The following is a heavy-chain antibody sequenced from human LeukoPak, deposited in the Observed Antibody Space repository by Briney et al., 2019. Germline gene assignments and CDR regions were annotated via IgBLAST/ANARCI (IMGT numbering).Heavy chain of an antibody. V-gene: IGHV3-43*02. CDR3: TKDYGDTGFPDY. D-gene: IGHD4-17*01. CDR1: GFTFNNYA. CDR2: ISGDGSTT. Sequence: GGSLRLSCAASGFTFNNYAMHWVRQAPGKGLEWVSLISGDGSTTYYADSVKGRFTISRDNGKNSLYLQMNSLRTEDTALYYCTKDYGDTGFPDYWGQGTQVTVSS. J-gene: IGHJ4*02.